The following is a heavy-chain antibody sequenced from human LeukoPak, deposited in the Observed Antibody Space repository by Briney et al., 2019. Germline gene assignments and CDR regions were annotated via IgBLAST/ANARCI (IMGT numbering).Heavy chain of an antibody. Sequence: GASVKVSCKASGYTFTDYYIHWVRQAPGQGLEWMGWINPNSGVTNSPQKFQGRVTMTTDTSTSTAYMELRSLRSDDTAVYYCARDLTGIAAAGGVWFDPWGQGTLVTVSS. J-gene: IGHJ5*02. V-gene: IGHV1-2*02. D-gene: IGHD6-13*01. CDR3: ARDLTGIAAAGGVWFDP. CDR2: INPNSGVT. CDR1: GYTFTDYY.